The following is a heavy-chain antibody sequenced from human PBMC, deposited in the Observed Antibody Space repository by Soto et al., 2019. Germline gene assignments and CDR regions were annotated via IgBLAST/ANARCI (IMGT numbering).Heavy chain of an antibody. CDR3: ARKYYYDNSGSRGLYYFDY. Sequence: QVQLVQSGAEVKKPGASVKVSCKASGYTFSSYGISWVRQAPGQGLEWMGWISAYNGNTNYAQKLQGRVTMTTDTSTSTAYMELRSLRSDDTAVYYCARKYYYDNSGSRGLYYFDYWGQCTLVTVSS. D-gene: IGHD3-22*01. CDR2: ISAYNGNT. V-gene: IGHV1-18*01. J-gene: IGHJ4*02. CDR1: GYTFSSYG.